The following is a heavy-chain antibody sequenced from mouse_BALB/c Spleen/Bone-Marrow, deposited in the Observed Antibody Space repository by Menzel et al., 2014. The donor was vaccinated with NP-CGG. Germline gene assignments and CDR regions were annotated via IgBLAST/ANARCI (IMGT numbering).Heavy chain of an antibody. V-gene: IGHV14-3*02. CDR3: ARYRLGTYFDF. Sequence: EVQRVESGAELVKPGASVKLSCTASGFNIKDTYMHWVKRRPEQGLEWIGRIDPANGNAKYDPKFQGKATITADTSSNTAYLQLSSLTSEDTAVYYCARYRLGTYFDFWGQGTTLTVSS. CDR2: IDPANGNA. D-gene: IGHD2-14*01. CDR1: GFNIKDTY. J-gene: IGHJ2*01.